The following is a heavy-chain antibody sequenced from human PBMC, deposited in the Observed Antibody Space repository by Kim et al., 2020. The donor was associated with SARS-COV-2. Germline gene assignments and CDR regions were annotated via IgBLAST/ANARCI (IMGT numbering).Heavy chain of an antibody. J-gene: IGHJ3*01. CDR2: ISGSGDST. V-gene: IGHV3-23*01. CDR3: GKSVLGSTYGASDV. CDR1: GVTFSSHA. Sequence: GGSLRLSCAASGVTFSSHAVSWVRQAPGKGLEWVSVISGSGDSTYYAGSVKGRFTISRDNSKNTVYLQMNSLRADDTAVYYCGKSVLGSTYGASDVWGQGTMVTVSS. D-gene: IGHD2-8*02.